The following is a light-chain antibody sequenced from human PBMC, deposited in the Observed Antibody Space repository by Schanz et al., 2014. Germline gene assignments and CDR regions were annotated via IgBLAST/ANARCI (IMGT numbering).Light chain of an antibody. V-gene: IGKV3-15*01. Sequence: MTPSPSSVSASVGDRVTITCRASQGISTWLAWYQQKPGQAPRLLIYGASTRATGIPAKFSGSGSETEFTLTISRLQSEDFAVYYCQQYSHWPSWAFGQGTKVEIK. CDR2: GAS. J-gene: IGKJ1*01. CDR1: QGISTW. CDR3: QQYSHWPSWA.